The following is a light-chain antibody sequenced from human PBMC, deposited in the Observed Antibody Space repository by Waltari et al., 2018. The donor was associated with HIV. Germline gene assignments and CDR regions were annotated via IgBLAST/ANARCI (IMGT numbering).Light chain of an antibody. Sequence: QSALTQPASVSGSPGQSITISCTGTSNDVGSSNYVSWHQQHPGEAPKLIIHDVRDRPSGISNRFSGSKSGNTASLTISGLQTEDEADYYCSSYTSSTTYVFGTGTRVTVL. V-gene: IGLV2-14*03. J-gene: IGLJ1*01. CDR2: DVR. CDR1: SNDVGSSNY. CDR3: SSYTSSTTYV.